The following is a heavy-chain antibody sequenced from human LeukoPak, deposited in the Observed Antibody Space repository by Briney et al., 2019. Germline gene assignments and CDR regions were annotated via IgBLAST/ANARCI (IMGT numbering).Heavy chain of an antibody. CDR2: INHSGST. CDR1: GTSIMSSHW. D-gene: IGHD3-3*01. CDR3: ARTSPYYDFWSGYYTQHYFDY. J-gene: IGHJ4*02. Sequence: SETLSLTCGVYGTSIMSSHWWSWARQPPGKGLEWIGEINHSGSTNYNPSLKSRVTISVDTSKNQFSLKLSSVTAADTAVYYCARTSPYYDFWSGYYTQHYFDYWGQGTLVTVSS. V-gene: IGHV4-4*02.